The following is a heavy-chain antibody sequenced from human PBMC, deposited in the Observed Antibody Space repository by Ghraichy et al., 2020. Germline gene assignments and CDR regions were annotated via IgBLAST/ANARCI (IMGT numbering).Heavy chain of an antibody. CDR3: ARGFRWATNDY. Sequence: SETLSLTCTVSGGSISSGGYYWSWIRQHPGKGLEWIGYIYYSGSTYYNPSLKSRVTISVDTSKNQFSLKLSSVTAADTAVYYCARGFRWATNDYWGQGTLVTVSS. CDR1: GGSISSGGYY. D-gene: IGHD5-24*01. V-gene: IGHV4-31*03. J-gene: IGHJ4*02. CDR2: IYYSGST.